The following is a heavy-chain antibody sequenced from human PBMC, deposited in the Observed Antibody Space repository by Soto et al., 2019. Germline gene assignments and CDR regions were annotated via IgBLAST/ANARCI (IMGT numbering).Heavy chain of an antibody. J-gene: IGHJ4*02. CDR1: GFTFSSYA. V-gene: IGHV3-30-3*01. Sequence: QVQLVESGGGVVQPGRSLRLSCAASGFTFSSYAMHWVRQAPGKGLEWVAVISYDGSNKYYADSVKGRFTISRDNSKNTLYLQMNSLRAEDTAVYYCASGGYYDSSGFWAFDYWGQGTLVTVSS. CDR3: ASGGYYDSSGFWAFDY. CDR2: ISYDGSNK. D-gene: IGHD3-22*01.